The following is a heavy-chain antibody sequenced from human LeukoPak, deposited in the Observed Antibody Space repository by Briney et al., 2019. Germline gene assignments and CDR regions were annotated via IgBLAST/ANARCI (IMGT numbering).Heavy chain of an antibody. CDR3: ARDLGYCNSASCYTVLDY. CDR2: IKQDGSEK. Sequence: GGSLRLSCAASGFTFSNAWMNWVRQAPGKGLEWVANIKQDGSEKYYVDSVKGRFTISRDNAKNSLYLQMNSLRAEDTAVYYCARDLGYCNSASCYTVLDYWGQGTLVTVSS. D-gene: IGHD2-2*02. CDR1: GFTFSNAW. V-gene: IGHV3-7*01. J-gene: IGHJ4*02.